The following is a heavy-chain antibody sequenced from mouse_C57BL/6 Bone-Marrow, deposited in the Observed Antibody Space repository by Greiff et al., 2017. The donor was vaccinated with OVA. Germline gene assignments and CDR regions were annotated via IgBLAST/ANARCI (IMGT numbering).Heavy chain of an antibody. CDR1: GFTFSSYG. J-gene: IGHJ4*01. V-gene: IGHV5-6*02. CDR2: ISSGGSYI. Sequence: EVMLVESGGDLVKPGGSLKLSCAASGFTFSSYGMSWVRQTSDKRLEWVATISSGGSYIYYPDSVKGRFTISRDNAKNTLYLQMSSLKSEDTAMYYCARSDGYCLDYWGQGTSVTVSS. D-gene: IGHD2-3*01. CDR3: ARSDGYCLDY.